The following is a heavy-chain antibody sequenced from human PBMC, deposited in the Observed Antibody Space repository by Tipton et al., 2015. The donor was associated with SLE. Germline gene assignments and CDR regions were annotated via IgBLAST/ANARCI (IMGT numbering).Heavy chain of an antibody. V-gene: IGHV4-59*08. Sequence: TLSLTCTVSGGSISSYSWGWIRQTPGRGLEWIGTVYHSGSAHYNPSLKSRVTISVDTPKNQFSLNLTSVTAADTAVYYCATFRDVVQGVIGAFNIWGQGTMVTVSS. J-gene: IGHJ3*02. CDR1: GGSISSYS. CDR2: VYHSGSA. D-gene: IGHD3-10*01. CDR3: ATFRDVVQGVIGAFNI.